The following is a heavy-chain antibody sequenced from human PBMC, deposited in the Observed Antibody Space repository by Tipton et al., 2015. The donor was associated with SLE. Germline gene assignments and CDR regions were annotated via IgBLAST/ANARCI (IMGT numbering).Heavy chain of an antibody. D-gene: IGHD3-22*01. CDR1: GGSISSSTYY. CDR3: ARTYYYDSDGYHLEYFDT. V-gene: IGHV4-39*07. J-gene: IGHJ4*02. CDR2: IYYSGST. Sequence: TLSLTCTVSGGSISSSTYYWGWIRQPPGKGLEWIGSIYYSGSTHYNSSLKSRVIISVDTSKDQLSLKLNSVTAADTAVYYCARTYYYDSDGYHLEYFDTWGQGTLVTVSS.